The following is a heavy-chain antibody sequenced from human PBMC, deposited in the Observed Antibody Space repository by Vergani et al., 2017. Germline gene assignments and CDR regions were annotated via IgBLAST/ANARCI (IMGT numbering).Heavy chain of an antibody. D-gene: IGHD6-6*01. CDR3: ARSIAARQDY. Sequence: EVLLVESGGGLVQPGGSLRLSCEASGFSFPGYAMSWVRQAPGKGLEWVSSVSGSSATPYYADSVKGRFTISRDNSKNTLYLQMNSLRAEDTAVYYCARSIAARQDYWGQGTLVTVSS. CDR2: VSGSSATP. V-gene: IGHV3-23*04. J-gene: IGHJ4*02. CDR1: GFSFPGYA.